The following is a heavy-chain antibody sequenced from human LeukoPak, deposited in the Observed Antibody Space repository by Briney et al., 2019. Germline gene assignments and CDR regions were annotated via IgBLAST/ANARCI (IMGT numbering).Heavy chain of an antibody. Sequence: GGSLRPSCAASGFTFSSYAMNWVRQAPGKGLEWVSFISGSGDTTYYAGSVKGRFTVSRDSSRNTLYLQMNSLRAEDTAVYYCAKSRGESRGASNYWGQGTLVTVSS. D-gene: IGHD1-26*01. CDR1: GFTFSSYA. V-gene: IGHV3-23*01. J-gene: IGHJ4*02. CDR3: AKSRGESRGASNY. CDR2: ISGSGDTT.